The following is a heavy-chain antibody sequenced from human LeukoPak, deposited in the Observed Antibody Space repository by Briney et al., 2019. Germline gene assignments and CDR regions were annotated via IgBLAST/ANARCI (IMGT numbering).Heavy chain of an antibody. CDR1: GGSISSGSYY. CDR2: IYTSGST. D-gene: IGHD3-22*01. J-gene: IGHJ5*02. CDR3: ARVSHYDSSGYRVPYNWFDP. Sequence: SETLSLTCTVSGGSISSGSYYWSWIRQPAGKGLEWYGRIYTSGSTNYNPSIKSRVTISVDTSKNQFALKLSSVTAADTAVYYCARVSHYDSSGYRVPYNWFDPWGQGTLVTVSS. V-gene: IGHV4-61*02.